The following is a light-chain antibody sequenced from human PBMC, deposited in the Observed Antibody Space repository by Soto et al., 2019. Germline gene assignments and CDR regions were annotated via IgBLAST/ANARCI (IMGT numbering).Light chain of an antibody. J-gene: IGLJ1*01. CDR1: SSNVGSYKL. CDR3: SSYTSSNTFYV. V-gene: IGLV2-14*02. CDR2: EVN. Sequence: QSVLTQPASVSGSPGQSITISCTGTSSNVGSYKLVSWYQQHPGKAPKLMIFEVNKRPSGVSNRFSGSKSGNTASLTISGLQAEDEADYYCSSYTSSNTFYVFGTGTKVTVL.